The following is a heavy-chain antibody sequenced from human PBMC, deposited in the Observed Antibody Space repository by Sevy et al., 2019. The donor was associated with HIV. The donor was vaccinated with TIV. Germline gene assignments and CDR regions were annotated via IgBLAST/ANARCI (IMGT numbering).Heavy chain of an antibody. D-gene: IGHD2-15*01. CDR2: ISAHNGDT. Sequence: ASVKVSCKASGYTFTSYRIYWVRQAPGQGLESMGWISAHNGDTNYAQKFQGRVTMITDTSTTTAYMDLRSLRSDDTALYYCARAYCSGGRCYPLAYWGQGTLVTVSS. CDR1: GYTFTSYR. V-gene: IGHV1-18*01. J-gene: IGHJ4*02. CDR3: ARAYCSGGRCYPLAY.